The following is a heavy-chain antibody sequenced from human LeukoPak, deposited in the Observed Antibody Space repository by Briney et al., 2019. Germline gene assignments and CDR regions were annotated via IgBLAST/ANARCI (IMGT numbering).Heavy chain of an antibody. CDR2: ISYDGSNK. D-gene: IGHD1-1*01. V-gene: IGHV3-30*03. CDR1: GFTFSSYG. Sequence: GGSLRLSCAASGFTFSSYGMHWVRQAPGKGLEWVAVISYDGSNKYYADSVKGRFTISRDNAKNSLYLQMNSLTAEDTAVYYCARKMKTGDRVGAFDIWGQGTVVTISS. J-gene: IGHJ3*02. CDR3: ARKMKTGDRVGAFDI.